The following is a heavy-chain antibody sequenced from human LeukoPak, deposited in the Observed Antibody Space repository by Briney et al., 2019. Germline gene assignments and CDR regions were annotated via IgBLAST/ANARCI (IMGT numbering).Heavy chain of an antibody. CDR3: AKAAHYGMDV. CDR1: GFIVSTNY. J-gene: IGHJ6*02. Sequence: GGSLRLSCAASGFIVSTNYMSWVCQAPGKGLEWVSVLYSGGTTYYADSVKGRFTISRDNSKNTLYLQMNSLRAEDTAVYYCAKAAHYGMDVWGQGTTVTVSS. CDR2: LYSGGTT. V-gene: IGHV3-53*01.